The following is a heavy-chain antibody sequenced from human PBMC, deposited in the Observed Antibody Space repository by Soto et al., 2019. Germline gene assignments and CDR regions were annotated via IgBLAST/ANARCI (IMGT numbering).Heavy chain of an antibody. CDR1: GGSISSSSYY. CDR2: IYYSGST. CDR3: ARRGSGWFPRFDY. D-gene: IGHD6-19*01. V-gene: IGHV4-39*01. Sequence: SETLSLTCPVSGGSISSSSYYWGWIRQPPGKGLEWIGSIYYSGSTYYNPSLKSRVTISVDTSKNQFSLKLSSVTAADTAVYYCARRGSGWFPRFDYWGQGTLVTV. J-gene: IGHJ4*02.